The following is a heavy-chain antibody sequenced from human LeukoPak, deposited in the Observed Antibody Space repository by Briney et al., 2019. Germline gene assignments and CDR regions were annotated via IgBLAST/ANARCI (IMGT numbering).Heavy chain of an antibody. CDR2: ISSSGSTI. CDR3: AREVGYSYGSGGYYFDY. V-gene: IGHV3-48*04. J-gene: IGHJ4*02. CDR1: GFTFSSYA. D-gene: IGHD5-18*01. Sequence: GGSLRFSCAASGFTFSSYAMHWVRQAPGKGLEWVSYISSSGSTIYYADSVKGRFTISRDNAKNSLYLQMNSLRAEDTAVYYCAREVGYSYGSGGYYFDYWGQGTLVTVSS.